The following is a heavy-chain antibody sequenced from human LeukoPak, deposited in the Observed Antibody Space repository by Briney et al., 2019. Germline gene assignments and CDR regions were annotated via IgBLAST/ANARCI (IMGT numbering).Heavy chain of an antibody. J-gene: IGHJ4*01. V-gene: IGHV5-51*01. Sequence: GESLKISCKGSGYTFTSYWIGWARQMPGEGLEWMGIIYPGDSDTRYSPSFQGQVSISVHKSATNAYLQWSSLKASDSAMYYCARHFSRYCSSNSCPFDYWGQGTLVTVSS. CDR3: ARHFSRYCSSNSCPFDY. D-gene: IGHD2-2*01. CDR2: IYPGDSDT. CDR1: GYTFTSYW.